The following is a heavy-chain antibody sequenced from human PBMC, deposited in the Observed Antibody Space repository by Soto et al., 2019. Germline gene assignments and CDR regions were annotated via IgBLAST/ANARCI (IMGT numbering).Heavy chain of an antibody. Sequence: SSETLSLTCTVSGGSISSGDYYWSWIRQPPGKGLEWIGYIYYSGSTYYNPSLKSRVTISVDTSKNQFSLKLSSVTAADTAVYYCASSEASGWGSWFDPWGQGTLVTVSS. CDR2: IYYSGST. V-gene: IGHV4-30-4*01. J-gene: IGHJ5*02. CDR1: GGSISSGDYY. D-gene: IGHD3-16*01. CDR3: ASSEASGWGSWFDP.